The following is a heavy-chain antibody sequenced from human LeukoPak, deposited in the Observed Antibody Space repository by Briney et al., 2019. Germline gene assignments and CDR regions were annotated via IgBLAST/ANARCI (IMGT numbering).Heavy chain of an antibody. V-gene: IGHV3-74*01. Sequence: PGGSLRLSCAASGFTFSSYWMHWVRQAPGRGLVWVSRLNSDGSSTRYADSVKGRFTISRDNAKNTLYLQMDSLRAEDTAVYYCARGGYYVSGSYDYWGQGTLVTVSS. CDR2: LNSDGSST. CDR1: GFTFSSYW. D-gene: IGHD3-10*01. CDR3: ARGGYYVSGSYDY. J-gene: IGHJ4*02.